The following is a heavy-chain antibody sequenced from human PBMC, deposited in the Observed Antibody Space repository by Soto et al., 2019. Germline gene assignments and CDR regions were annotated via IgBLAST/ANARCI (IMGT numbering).Heavy chain of an antibody. Sequence: QVQLQESGPGLVKPSQTLSLTCTVSGGSISSGDYYWSWIRQPPGKGLEWIGYIYYSGSTYYNPSLKSRVTISVDTSKNQFSLKLSSVTAADTAVYYCAREPLVVGLRWSDDAFDIWGQGTMVTVSS. CDR3: AREPLVVGLRWSDDAFDI. D-gene: IGHD3-22*01. V-gene: IGHV4-30-4*01. J-gene: IGHJ3*02. CDR1: GGSISSGDYY. CDR2: IYYSGST.